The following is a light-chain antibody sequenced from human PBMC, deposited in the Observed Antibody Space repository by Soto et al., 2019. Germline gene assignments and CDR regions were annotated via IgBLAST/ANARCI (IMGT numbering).Light chain of an antibody. CDR2: DDN. CDR3: GSWDSSLSAYV. CDR1: ISNIGGNS. J-gene: IGLJ1*01. Sequence: LTQTPSVSAAPGQKHTISCSGSISNIGGNSVSWYQQLPGTAPKLLIYDDNKRPSGIPDRFSGSKSGTSATLGITGFQTGDEADYYCGSWDSSLSAYVFGTGTTVTVL. V-gene: IGLV1-51*01.